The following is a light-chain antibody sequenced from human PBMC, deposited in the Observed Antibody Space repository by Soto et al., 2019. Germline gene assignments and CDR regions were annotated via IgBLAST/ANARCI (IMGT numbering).Light chain of an antibody. Sequence: EIVLSQSPDTLSLPPGERATLSCXXXPRVTNSYLAWYQQKPGQAPRLLIFGASSRATGIPDRFSGSGSGTDFTLTISSLEPEDFALYFCHQYGTSPRTFGPGTKVDIK. J-gene: IGKJ1*01. CDR3: HQYGTSPRT. CDR1: PRVTNSY. V-gene: IGKV3-20*01. CDR2: GAS.